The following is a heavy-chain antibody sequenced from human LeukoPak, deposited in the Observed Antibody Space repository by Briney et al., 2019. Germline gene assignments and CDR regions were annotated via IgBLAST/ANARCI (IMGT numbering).Heavy chain of an antibody. J-gene: IGHJ5*02. Sequence: GRSLRLLCAASGFPFNNYRVHWVPQAPGKGLEGVAVIWYDGSNKYYADSVKGRFTISRDNSKNTLYLQMSSLRAEDTAVYYCARDSGSSWYALSHHWFDPWGQGTLVTVSS. V-gene: IGHV3-33*08. CDR2: IWYDGSNK. CDR1: GFPFNNYR. D-gene: IGHD6-13*01. CDR3: ARDSGSSWYALSHHWFDP.